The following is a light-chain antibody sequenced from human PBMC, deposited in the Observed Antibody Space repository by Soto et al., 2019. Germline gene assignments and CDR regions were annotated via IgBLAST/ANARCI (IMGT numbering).Light chain of an antibody. CDR1: ISNIGGNT. V-gene: IGLV1-44*01. CDR3: AAWDDSLNGVV. Sequence: QSVLTQPPSASGTPGQRVTISCSGSISNIGGNTVNWYQQLPGTAPKLLMSTNNQRPSGVPDRFSGSKSGTSASLAISGLQSEDEADYYCAAWDDSLNGVVFGGGTKVTVL. J-gene: IGLJ2*01. CDR2: TNN.